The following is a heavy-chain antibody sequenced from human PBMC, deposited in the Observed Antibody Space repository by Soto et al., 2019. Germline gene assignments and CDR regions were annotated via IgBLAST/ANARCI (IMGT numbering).Heavy chain of an antibody. CDR2: ISYDGSNK. J-gene: IGHJ4*02. D-gene: IGHD2-15*01. V-gene: IGHV3-30-3*01. CDR3: ARWNTVVTDY. Sequence: QVQLVESGGGVVQPGRSLRLSCAASGFTFSSYAMHWVRQAPGKGLEWVAVISYDGSNKYYADSVKGRFTISRDNSKNTLYLQMNSLRAEDTAVYYCARWNTVVTDYGGQGTLVTVSS. CDR1: GFTFSSYA.